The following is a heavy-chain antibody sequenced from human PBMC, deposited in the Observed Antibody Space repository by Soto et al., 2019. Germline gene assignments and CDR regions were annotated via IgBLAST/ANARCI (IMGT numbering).Heavy chain of an antibody. CDR3: ARGSRWFAELFDAFDI. CDR2: ISAYNGNA. D-gene: IGHD3-10*01. V-gene: IGHV1-18*03. CDR1: GYTFNNYG. Sequence: QVQLVQSGYEVKEPGASVTVSCKASGYTFNNYGITWVRQAPGQGLEWIGWISAYNGNANYAQKFQGRVTLTRDTSTSTAYLELMSLRSDDMAVYNCARGSRWFAELFDAFDIWGQGTMVAVSS. J-gene: IGHJ3*02.